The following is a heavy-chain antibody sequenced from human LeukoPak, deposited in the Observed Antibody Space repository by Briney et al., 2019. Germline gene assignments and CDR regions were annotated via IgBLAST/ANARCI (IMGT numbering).Heavy chain of an antibody. CDR2: INAGNGNT. D-gene: IGHD2-2*01. Sequence: ASVKVSCKASGYTFTSYAMHWVRQAPGQRLEWMGWINAGNGNTKYSQKFQGRVTITRDTTASTAYMELSSLRSEDTAVYYCARGGGSSIVDPWGQGTLGTVSS. CDR1: GYTFTSYA. V-gene: IGHV1-3*01. J-gene: IGHJ5*02. CDR3: ARGGGSSIVDP.